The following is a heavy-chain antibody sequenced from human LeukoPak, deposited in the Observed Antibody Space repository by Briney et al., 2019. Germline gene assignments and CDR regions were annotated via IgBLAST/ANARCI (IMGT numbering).Heavy chain of an antibody. J-gene: IGHJ4*02. D-gene: IGHD2-15*01. V-gene: IGHV4-39*01. Sequence: SETLSLTRTVSGGSISSSSYYWGWIRQPPGKGLEWIGSIYYSGSTYYNPSLKSQVTISVDTSKNQFSLKLSSVTAADTAVYYCARLGVVVVAATRSYYFDYWGQGTLVTVSS. CDR1: GGSISSSSYY. CDR2: IYYSGST. CDR3: ARLGVVVVAATRSYYFDY.